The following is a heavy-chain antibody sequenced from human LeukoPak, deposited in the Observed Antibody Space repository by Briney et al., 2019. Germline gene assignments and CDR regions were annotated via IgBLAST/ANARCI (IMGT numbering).Heavy chain of an antibody. J-gene: IGHJ4*02. CDR2: INGRGGST. Sequence: GGSLRLSCAASGFTFSNYAMSWVRQAPGKGLEWVSSINGRGGSTYYADSVKGRFTISRDNSKNTLYLQMNSLSAEDAAVYYCVKDDGWVQYANWGQGTLVTVSS. V-gene: IGHV3-23*01. CDR1: GFTFSNYA. CDR3: VKDDGWVQYAN. D-gene: IGHD5-24*01.